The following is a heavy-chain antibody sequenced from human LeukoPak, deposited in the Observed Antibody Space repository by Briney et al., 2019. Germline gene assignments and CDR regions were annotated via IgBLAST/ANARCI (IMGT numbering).Heavy chain of an antibody. D-gene: IGHD2-15*01. CDR3: TRGLHDY. Sequence: GGSLRLSCAASAFTISGYWMNWGRQAPGKGLEWVASMTEDGNNEFYVDSVKGRFTISGDNAKNSLYLQMNSLRADDTAVYYCTRGLHDYWGQGTLVTAS. V-gene: IGHV3-7*01. CDR2: MTEDGNNE. J-gene: IGHJ4*02. CDR1: AFTISGYW.